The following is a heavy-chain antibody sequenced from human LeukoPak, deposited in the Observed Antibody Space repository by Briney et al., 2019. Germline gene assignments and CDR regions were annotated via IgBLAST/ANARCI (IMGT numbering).Heavy chain of an antibody. J-gene: IGHJ4*02. CDR1: GFTFSSYA. Sequence: GSLRLSCAASGFTFSSYAMSWIRQPPGKGLEWIGEINHSGSTNYNPSLKSRVTISVDTSKNQFSLKLSSVTAADTAVYYCARGPHRVFDYWGQGTLVTVSS. D-gene: IGHD6-13*01. CDR2: INHSGST. V-gene: IGHV4-34*01. CDR3: ARGPHRVFDY.